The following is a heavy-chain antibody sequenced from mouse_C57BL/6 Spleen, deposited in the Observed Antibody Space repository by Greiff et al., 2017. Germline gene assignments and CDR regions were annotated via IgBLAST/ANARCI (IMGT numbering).Heavy chain of an antibody. D-gene: IGHD1-1*01. CDR2: IYPRDGST. Sequence: QVQLQQSDAELVKPGASVKISCKVSGYTFTDHTIHWMKQRPEQGLEWIGYIYPRDGSTKYNEKFKGKATLTADKSSSTAYMHLNSLTSEDSAVYFCARHLSLYYYGSTYFDDWGQGTTLTVSS. J-gene: IGHJ2*01. V-gene: IGHV1-78*01. CDR3: ARHLSLYYYGSTYFDD. CDR1: GYTFTDHT.